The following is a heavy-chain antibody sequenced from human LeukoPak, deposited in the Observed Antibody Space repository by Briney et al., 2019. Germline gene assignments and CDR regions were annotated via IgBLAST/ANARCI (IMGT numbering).Heavy chain of an antibody. CDR3: ARDRIVVVVAALHVGFDR. D-gene: IGHD2-15*01. CDR1: GFTFSSYA. J-gene: IGHJ5*02. CDR2: ISYDGSNK. V-gene: IGHV3-30*04. Sequence: GRSLRLSCAASGFTFSSYAMHWVRQAPGKGLEWVADISYDGSNKYYADSVKGRFTISRDNSKNTLYLQMNSLRAEDTAVYYCARDRIVVVVAALHVGFDRWGQGTLVTVSS.